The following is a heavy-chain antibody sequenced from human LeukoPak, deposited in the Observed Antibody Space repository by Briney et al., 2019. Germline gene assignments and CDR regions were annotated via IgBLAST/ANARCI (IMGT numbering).Heavy chain of an antibody. CDR3: ARSYRAAFDF. CDR2: TYLSESA. D-gene: IGHD3-16*02. J-gene: IGHJ4*02. CDR1: GGSISSRNYF. Sequence: SETLSLTCTVSGGSISSRNYFWGWIRQPPGKGLEWIGNTYLSESAYYNPSLKSRLTISVDTSKNQFSLELSSATAADTAIYYCARSYRAAFDFWGQGRLVTVSS. V-gene: IGHV4-39*01.